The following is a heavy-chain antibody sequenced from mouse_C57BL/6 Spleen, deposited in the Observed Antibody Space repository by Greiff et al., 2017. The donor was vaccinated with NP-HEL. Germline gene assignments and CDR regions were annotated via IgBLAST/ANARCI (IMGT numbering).Heavy chain of an antibody. Sequence: QVQLQQSGPELVKPGASVKISCKASGYAFSSSWMNWVKQRPGKGLEWIGRIYPGDGDTNYIGKFKGKATLTADKSSSTAYMQLSSLTSEDSAVYFCAPNPNYYGSSYPFAYWGQGTLVTVSA. D-gene: IGHD1-1*01. CDR2: IYPGDGDT. CDR1: GYAFSSSW. V-gene: IGHV1-82*01. J-gene: IGHJ3*01. CDR3: APNPNYYGSSYPFAY.